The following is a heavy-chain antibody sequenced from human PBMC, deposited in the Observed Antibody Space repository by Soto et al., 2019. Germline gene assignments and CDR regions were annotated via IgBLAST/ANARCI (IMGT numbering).Heavy chain of an antibody. CDR1: GFTFDDYA. D-gene: IGHD3-3*01. V-gene: IGHV3-9*01. J-gene: IGHJ3*02. CDR2: ISWNSGSI. Sequence: PGGSLRLSCAASGFTFDDYAMHWVRQAPGKGLEWVSGISWNSGSIGYADSVKGRFTISRDNAKNSLYLQMKSLRAEDTALYYCAKDIGPWSGYSGAFDIWGQGTMVT. CDR3: AKDIGPWSGYSGAFDI.